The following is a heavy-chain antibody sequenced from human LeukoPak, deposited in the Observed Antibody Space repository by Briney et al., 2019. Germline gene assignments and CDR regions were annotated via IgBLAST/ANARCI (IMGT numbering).Heavy chain of an antibody. V-gene: IGHV5-51*01. CDR2: IYPGDSDT. J-gene: IGHJ5*01. D-gene: IGHD6-6*01. CDR1: GSTFTSYW. CDR3: ARSYSSSSWFDY. Sequence: PGGTLQISCKRSGSTFTSYWSGWGRQVPGKGREWMGIIYPGDSDTKYSPSFQGQVTISADMSISTAYLQWSSLKASDTAVYYCARSYSSSSWFDYWGQGTLVTVSS.